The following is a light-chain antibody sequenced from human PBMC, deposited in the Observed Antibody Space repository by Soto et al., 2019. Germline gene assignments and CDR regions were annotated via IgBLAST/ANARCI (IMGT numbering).Light chain of an antibody. CDR2: DVT. J-gene: IGLJ2*01. CDR3: CSYTGSYTFV. Sequence: QSALTQPRSVSGSPGQSVTISCTGTSSDIGGYYYVSWYQQHPGKAPKLMVYDVTKRPSGVPDRFSGSKSGNTASLTITGLQAEDEAYYYCCSYTGSYTFVFGGGTKLTVL. V-gene: IGLV2-11*01. CDR1: SSDIGGYYY.